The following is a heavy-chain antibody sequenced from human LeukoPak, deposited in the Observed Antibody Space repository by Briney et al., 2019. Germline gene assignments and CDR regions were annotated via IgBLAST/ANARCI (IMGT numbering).Heavy chain of an antibody. D-gene: IGHD3-16*01. CDR2: IYNSGST. CDR1: GASISSYY. CDR3: AREALGGCFDC. V-gene: IGHV4-59*01. J-gene: IGHJ4*02. Sequence: SETLSLTCTVSGASISSYYWSWIRQPPGKGLEWIGYIYNSGSTKYISSLKSRATISLDASRNQFSLKLSSVTAADTAVYYCAREALGGCFDCWGQGTLVTVSS.